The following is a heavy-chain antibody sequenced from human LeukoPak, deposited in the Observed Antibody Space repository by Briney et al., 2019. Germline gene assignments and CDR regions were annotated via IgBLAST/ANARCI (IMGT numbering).Heavy chain of an antibody. D-gene: IGHD5-12*01. CDR1: GYSIYSGYY. Sequence: SETLSLTCTISGYSIYSGYYWGWIRQPPGKGLEWIGAIFHTGITYYSPSLKSRVTLSVDTSKNQFSLKLTSVTAADTAIYYCASARSPGYSGPASDFPWGQGTLVTVSS. V-gene: IGHV4-38-2*02. J-gene: IGHJ5*02. CDR3: ASARSPGYSGPASDFP. CDR2: IFHTGIT.